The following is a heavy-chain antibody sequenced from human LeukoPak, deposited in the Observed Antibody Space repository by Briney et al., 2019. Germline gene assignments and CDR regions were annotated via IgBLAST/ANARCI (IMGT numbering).Heavy chain of an antibody. V-gene: IGHV7-4-1*02. CDR1: GYTFTNYA. D-gene: IGHD6-25*01. CDR2: INTYTGNP. J-gene: IGHJ4*02. Sequence: ASVKVSCKASGYTFTNYAMNWVRQAPGQGLEWVGWINTYTGNPTFGPGFTGRFVFSLDTSVTTAYLQISDLKAEDTAVYYCARDLAAALGADFDYWGQGTLVTVSS. CDR3: ARDLAAALGADFDY.